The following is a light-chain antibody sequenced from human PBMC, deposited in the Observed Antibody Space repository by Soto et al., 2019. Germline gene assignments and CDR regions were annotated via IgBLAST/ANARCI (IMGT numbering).Light chain of an antibody. J-gene: IGLJ2*01. Sequence: SYELTQPPSVSVAPGKTARITWGGNNIGSKSVHWYQQKPGQAPVLVIYYDSDRPSGIPERFSGSNSGNTATLTISRVEAGDEADYYCQVWDSLFGGGTKLTVL. CDR2: YDS. CDR1: NIGSKS. V-gene: IGLV3-21*04. CDR3: QVWDSL.